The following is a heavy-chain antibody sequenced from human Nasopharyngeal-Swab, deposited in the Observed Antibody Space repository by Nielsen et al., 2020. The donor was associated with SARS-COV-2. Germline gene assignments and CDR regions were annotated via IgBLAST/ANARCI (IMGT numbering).Heavy chain of an antibody. CDR1: GGSISSSSYY. CDR3: ARGRDIVLMVYAVWFDP. D-gene: IGHD2-8*01. V-gene: IGHV4-39*07. Sequence: SETLSLTCTVSGGSISSSSYYWGWIRQPPGKGLEWIGSIYYSGSTYYNPSLKSRVTISVDTSKNQFSLKLSSVTAADTAVYYCARGRDIVLMVYAVWFDPWGQGTLVTVSS. J-gene: IGHJ5*02. CDR2: IYYSGST.